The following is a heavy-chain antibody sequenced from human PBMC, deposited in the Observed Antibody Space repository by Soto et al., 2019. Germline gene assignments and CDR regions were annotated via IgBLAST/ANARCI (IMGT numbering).Heavy chain of an antibody. Sequence: AVKVSCKASGFTFTSSAMQWVRQARGQRLEWIGWIVVGSGNTNYAQKFQERVTITRDMSTSTAYMELSSLRSEDTAMYYCAREVIRGVQFDYWGQGTLVTVSS. D-gene: IGHD3-10*01. CDR2: IVVGSGNT. CDR1: GFTFTSSA. V-gene: IGHV1-58*02. J-gene: IGHJ4*02. CDR3: AREVIRGVQFDY.